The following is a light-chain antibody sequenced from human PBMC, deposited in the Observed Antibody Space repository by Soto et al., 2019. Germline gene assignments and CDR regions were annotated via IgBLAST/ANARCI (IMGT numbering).Light chain of an antibody. CDR1: HSLIKW. V-gene: IGKV1-5*03. J-gene: IGKJ1*01. CDR3: QQLNNYPRT. CDR2: EAS. Sequence: DIQMTQSPTTLSASVGDRVTITCRASHSLIKWLAWYQQKPGKAPKLLIYEASSLQSGVPSRFSGSGSGTEFTLTISSLQPEDFATYYCQQLNNYPRTFGQGTKVDIK.